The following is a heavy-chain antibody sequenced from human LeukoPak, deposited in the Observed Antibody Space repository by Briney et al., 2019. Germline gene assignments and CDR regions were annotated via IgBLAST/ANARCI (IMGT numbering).Heavy chain of an antibody. V-gene: IGHV3-48*01. CDR1: GFTFSSYS. Sequence: PGGSLRLSCAASGFTFSSYSMNWVRQAPGKGLEWVSYISSSSSTIYHADSVKGRFTISRDNAENSLYLQMNSLRAEDTAVYYCARDVSGYYEYYFDYWGQGTLVTVSS. J-gene: IGHJ4*02. D-gene: IGHD3-22*01. CDR3: ARDVSGYYEYYFDY. CDR2: ISSSSSTI.